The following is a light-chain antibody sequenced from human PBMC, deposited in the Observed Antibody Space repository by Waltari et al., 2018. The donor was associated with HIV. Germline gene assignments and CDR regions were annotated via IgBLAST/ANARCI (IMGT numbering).Light chain of an antibody. V-gene: IGKV3D-15*01. Sequence: EIVMMQSPATLSVSPGERATLSCRASQSVSSNLAWYQQTPGQPPRLLIYGPSTRATGIPARFSGSGSGTEFTLTISSLQSEDFAVYDCQQYNNWPFGPGTKVDIK. CDR1: QSVSSN. CDR3: QQYNNWP. CDR2: GPS. J-gene: IGKJ3*01.